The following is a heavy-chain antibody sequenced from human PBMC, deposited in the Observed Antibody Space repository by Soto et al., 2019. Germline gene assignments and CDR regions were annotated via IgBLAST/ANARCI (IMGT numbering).Heavy chain of an antibody. Sequence: QVQLQESGPGLVKPSETLSLTCTVSGGSVSSGSYYWSWIRQPPGKGLEWIGYIYYSGSTNYNPSLKSRVTISGDTSNNHFSLKLSSVTAADTAVYYCARGPYYYGSGSYYRGRWFDPWGQGPLVTVSS. CDR3: ARGPYYYGSGSYYRGRWFDP. J-gene: IGHJ5*02. V-gene: IGHV4-61*03. CDR2: IYYSGST. D-gene: IGHD3-10*01. CDR1: GGSVSSGSYY.